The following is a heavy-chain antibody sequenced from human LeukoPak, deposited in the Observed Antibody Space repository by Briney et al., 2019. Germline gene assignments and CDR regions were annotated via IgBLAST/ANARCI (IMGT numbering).Heavy chain of an antibody. CDR1: GGSISSSSYY. J-gene: IGHJ3*02. CDR2: IYYSGST. D-gene: IGHD3-10*01. Sequence: PSETLSLTCTVSGGSISSSSYYWGWIRQPPGKGLEWIGSIYYSGSTYYNPSLKSRVTISVDTSKNQFSLKLSSVTAADTAVYYCARLGVTQDAFDIWGQGTMVTVSS. CDR3: ARLGVTQDAFDI. V-gene: IGHV4-39*07.